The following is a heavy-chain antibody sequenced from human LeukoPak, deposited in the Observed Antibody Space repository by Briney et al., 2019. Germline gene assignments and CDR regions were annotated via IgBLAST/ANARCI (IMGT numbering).Heavy chain of an antibody. CDR1: GESFSGYY. V-gene: IGHV4-34*01. CDR2: INHSGST. Sequence: SETLSPTCTVYGESFSGYYWSWIRQPPGKGLEWIGEINHSGSTNYNPSLKSRVIISLDTSKNLFSLKLTSMTAADTAVYYCASTERCSTTCPLDYWGQGTLVTVSS. CDR3: ASTERCSTTCPLDY. J-gene: IGHJ4*02. D-gene: IGHD2-2*01.